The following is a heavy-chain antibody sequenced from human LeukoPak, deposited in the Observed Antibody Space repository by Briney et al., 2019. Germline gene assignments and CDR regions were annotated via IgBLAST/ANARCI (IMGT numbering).Heavy chain of an antibody. Sequence: GGSLRLSCAASGFTFSSYGMHWVRQAPGKGLEWVAVISYDGSNKYYADSVKGRFTISRDNSKNTLYLQMNSLRAEDTAVYCCAKDQRYCSGGSCYHYFDYWGQGTLVTVSS. J-gene: IGHJ4*02. D-gene: IGHD2-15*01. V-gene: IGHV3-30*18. CDR3: AKDQRYCSGGSCYHYFDY. CDR2: ISYDGSNK. CDR1: GFTFSSYG.